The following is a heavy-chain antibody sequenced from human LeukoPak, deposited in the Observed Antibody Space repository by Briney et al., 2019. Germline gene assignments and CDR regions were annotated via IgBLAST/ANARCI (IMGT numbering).Heavy chain of an antibody. J-gene: IGHJ3*02. V-gene: IGHV1-69*05. D-gene: IGHD3-22*01. Sequence: SVKASRKPSRGTLSSYAISWVPRAPGQGRKSLGGIIPIFGTANYAKKFQGRVTITTYESTSTTYMELSSLRSEDTAVYYCARVVDYYDSFDAFDIWGQGTMVTVSS. CDR2: IIPIFGTA. CDR3: ARVVDYYDSFDAFDI. CDR1: RGTLSSYA.